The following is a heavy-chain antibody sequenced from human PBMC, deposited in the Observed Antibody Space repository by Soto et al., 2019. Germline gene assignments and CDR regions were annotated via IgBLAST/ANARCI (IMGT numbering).Heavy chain of an antibody. CDR3: ARASGDPGLFDY. J-gene: IGHJ4*02. Sequence: SETLSLTCTVSGGSISSYYWSWIRQPPGKGLEWIGYIYYSGSTNYNPSLKSRFTISVDTSKNQFSLKLSSVTASDTAVYYCARASGDPGLFDYWGQGTLVTVSS. CDR2: IYYSGST. D-gene: IGHD4-17*01. V-gene: IGHV4-59*01. CDR1: GGSISSYY.